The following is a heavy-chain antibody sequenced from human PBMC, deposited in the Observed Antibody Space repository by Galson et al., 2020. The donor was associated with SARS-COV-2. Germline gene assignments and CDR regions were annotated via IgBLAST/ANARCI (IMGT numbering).Heavy chain of an antibody. CDR2: INSDGSST. Sequence: GGSLRLPCTASGLTYSSYCMHWVRQAPGKGLVWVSRINSDGSSTSYADSVKGRFTISRDNAKNTLYLQMNSLRAEDTAVYYCARDPRLSLYYCYYYGMDVWGQGTTVTVSS. CDR1: GLTYSSYC. D-gene: IGHD3-16*02. V-gene: IGHV3-74*01. J-gene: IGHJ6*02. CDR3: ARDPRLSLYYCYYYGMDV.